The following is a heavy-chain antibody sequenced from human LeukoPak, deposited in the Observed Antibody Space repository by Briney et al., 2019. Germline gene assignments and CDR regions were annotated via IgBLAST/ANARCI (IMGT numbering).Heavy chain of an antibody. J-gene: IGHJ4*02. CDR1: RFTFSSYS. CDR2: ISSRRRYI. V-gene: IGHV3-21*01. CDR3: ARDLRGSGSYYTVSDY. D-gene: IGHD3-10*01. Sequence: PGVSLRLSCAASRFTFSSYSMHWAPQAPGKGLEGVSSISSRRRYIYYADTVKARFTISRDNAKNSLYLQMNSLRAEDTAVYYCARDLRGSGSYYTVSDYWGQGTLVTVSS.